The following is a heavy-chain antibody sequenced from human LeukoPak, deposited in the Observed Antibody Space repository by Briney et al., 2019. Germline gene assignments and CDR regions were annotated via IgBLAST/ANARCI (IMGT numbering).Heavy chain of an antibody. CDR2: INPSGGST. Sequence: ASVKVSCKASGYTFTSYDINWVRQATGQGLEWMGIINPSGGSTSYAQKFQGRVTMTRDTSTSTVYMELSSLRSEDTAVCYCARAPLDSTRLDYWGQGTLVTVSS. CDR3: ARAPLDSTRLDY. J-gene: IGHJ4*02. CDR1: GYTFTSYD. D-gene: IGHD3-16*01. V-gene: IGHV1-46*01.